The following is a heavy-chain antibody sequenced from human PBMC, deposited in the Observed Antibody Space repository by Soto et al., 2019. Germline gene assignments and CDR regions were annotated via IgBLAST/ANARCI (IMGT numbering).Heavy chain of an antibody. D-gene: IGHD2-8*01. Sequence: PGGSLRLSXAASGFTFSSYAMHWVRQAPGKGLEWVAVISYDGSNKYYADSVKGRFTISRDNSKNTLYLQMNSLRAEDTAVYYCAREESYCTNGVCYYYYYGMDVWGQGTTVTVSS. J-gene: IGHJ6*02. V-gene: IGHV3-30-3*01. CDR2: ISYDGSNK. CDR3: AREESYCTNGVCYYYYYGMDV. CDR1: GFTFSSYA.